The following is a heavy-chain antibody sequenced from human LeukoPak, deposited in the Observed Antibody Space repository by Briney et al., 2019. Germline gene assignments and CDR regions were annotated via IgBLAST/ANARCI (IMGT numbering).Heavy chain of an antibody. CDR3: ATTYYYDSSGLYY. D-gene: IGHD3-22*01. Sequence: SVKVSCKASGGTFSSYAISWVRQAPGQGLEWMGRIIPIFGIAHYSQKFQGRVTITADKSTSTAHTELSSLRSEDTAVYYCATTYYYDSSGLYYWGQGTLVTVSS. V-gene: IGHV1-69*04. CDR2: IIPIFGIA. J-gene: IGHJ4*02. CDR1: GGTFSSYA.